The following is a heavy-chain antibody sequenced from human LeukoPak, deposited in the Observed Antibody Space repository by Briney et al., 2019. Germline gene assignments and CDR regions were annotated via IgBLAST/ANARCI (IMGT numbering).Heavy chain of an antibody. CDR3: ARHYGDYVGYDY. V-gene: IGHV4-59*01. CDR2: IYYSGST. Sequence: SETLSLTCTVSGGSISRYYWSWIRQPPGKGLEWIGYIYYSGSTNYNPSLKSRVTISVDTSKNQFSLKLSSVTAADTAVYYCARHYGDYVGYDYWGQGTLVTVSS. CDR1: GGSISRYY. D-gene: IGHD4-17*01. J-gene: IGHJ4*02.